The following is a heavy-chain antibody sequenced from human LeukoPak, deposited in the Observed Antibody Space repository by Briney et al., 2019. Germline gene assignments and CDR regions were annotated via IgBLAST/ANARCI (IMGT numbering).Heavy chain of an antibody. Sequence: SVKVSCKASGGTFSSYAISWVRQAPGQGLEWMGGIIPIFGTANYAQKFQGRVTITTDESTSTAYMELSSLRSEDTAVYYCARGRGDIVVVPAATDAFDIWGQGTMVTVSS. D-gene: IGHD2-2*01. J-gene: IGHJ3*02. V-gene: IGHV1-69*05. CDR3: ARGRGDIVVVPAATDAFDI. CDR1: GGTFSSYA. CDR2: IIPIFGTA.